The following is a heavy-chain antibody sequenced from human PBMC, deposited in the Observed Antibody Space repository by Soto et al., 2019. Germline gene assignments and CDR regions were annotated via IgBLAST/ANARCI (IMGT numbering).Heavy chain of an antibody. CDR3: ARHYYGSGSYYPY. J-gene: IGHJ4*02. CDR2: VNHSGST. CDR1: GGSFSGYY. Sequence: LSLTCAVYGGSFSGYYWSWIRQPPGKGLEWIGDVNHSGSTNYNPSLKSRVTISVDTSKNQFSLKLTSVTAADTAVYYCARHYYGSGSYYPYWGQGTLVTVSS. D-gene: IGHD3-10*01. V-gene: IGHV4-34*01.